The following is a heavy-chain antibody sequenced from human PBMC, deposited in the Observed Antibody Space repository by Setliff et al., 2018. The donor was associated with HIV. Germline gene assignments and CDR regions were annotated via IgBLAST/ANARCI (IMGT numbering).Heavy chain of an antibody. Sequence: ASVKVSCKASGYTFTSYAMNWVRRAPGQGFEWMGWINTSKDYTACAQSLQDRVTLTIDTSTGTAYMELTSLASDDTAMYFCARGKYFDHWGQGSLVTVSS. CDR3: ARGKYFDH. J-gene: IGHJ4*02. CDR2: INTSKDYT. CDR1: GYTFTSYA. V-gene: IGHV1-18*01.